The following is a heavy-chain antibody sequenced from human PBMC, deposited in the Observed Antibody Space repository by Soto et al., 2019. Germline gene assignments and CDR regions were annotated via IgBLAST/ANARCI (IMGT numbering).Heavy chain of an antibody. CDR2: ISSSSSYI. D-gene: IGHD2-21*02. V-gene: IGHV3-21*01. CDR1: GFTFSSYS. CDR3: ARDAAYCGGDCYSLYYYYYGMDV. Sequence: PGGSLRLSCAASGFTFSSYSMNWVRQAPGKGLEWVSSISSSSSYIYYADPVKGRFTISRDNAKNSLYLQMNSLRAEDTAVYYCARDAAYCGGDCYSLYYYYYGMDVWGQGTTVTVSS. J-gene: IGHJ6*02.